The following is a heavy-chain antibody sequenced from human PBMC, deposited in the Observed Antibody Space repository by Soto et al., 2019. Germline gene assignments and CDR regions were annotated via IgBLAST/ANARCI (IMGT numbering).Heavy chain of an antibody. Sequence: EVQLVESGGDLVQPGGSLRLSCAASGFTFSRYEMNWVRQAPGKGLEWISYISTSGSTIYYADSVKGRFTISRDNAKNALYLHMNSLRAEDTAVYYCARELAAAGSFDYWGQGTLVTVSS. CDR1: GFTFSRYE. D-gene: IGHD6-13*01. V-gene: IGHV3-48*03. CDR2: ISTSGSTI. J-gene: IGHJ4*02. CDR3: ARELAAAGSFDY.